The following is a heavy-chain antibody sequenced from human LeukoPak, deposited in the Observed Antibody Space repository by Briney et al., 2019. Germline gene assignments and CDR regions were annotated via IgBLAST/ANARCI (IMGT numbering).Heavy chain of an antibody. Sequence: PGGSLRLSCAASGFSFNNYAMSWVRQSPGKGLGWVSAISDSSTTKYYAGSGKGRFTISRDNSKHTLYLQLHNLKAQETGGHSCARGWVTKGFFDYWGLGTLVTVSS. J-gene: IGHJ4*02. D-gene: IGHD4-23*01. CDR1: GFSFNNYA. V-gene: IGHV3-23*01. CDR3: ARGWVTKGFFDY. CDR2: ISDSSTTK.